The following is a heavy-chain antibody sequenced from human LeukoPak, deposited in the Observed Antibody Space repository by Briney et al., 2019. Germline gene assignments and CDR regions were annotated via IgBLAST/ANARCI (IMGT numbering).Heavy chain of an antibody. J-gene: IGHJ4*02. CDR2: IDTKGTRT. CDR3: VKEVVATIPPL. CDR1: GFILSNCA. D-gene: IGHD5-12*01. Sequence: GGSLRLSCAASGFILSNCAMTWVRQAPGRGLEWVSGIDTKGTRTYYADSVKGRFTISRDNSKNTLFLQMNSLRAEDTAVYYCVKEVVATIPPLWGQGTLVTVSS. V-gene: IGHV3-23*01.